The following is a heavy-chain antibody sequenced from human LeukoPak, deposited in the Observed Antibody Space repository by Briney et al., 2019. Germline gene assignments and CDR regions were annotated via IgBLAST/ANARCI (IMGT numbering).Heavy chain of an antibody. CDR3: ARDLTTVTTLLHIDY. CDR2: ITSGNTI. V-gene: IGHV3-69-1*01. D-gene: IGHD4-17*01. J-gene: IGHJ4*02. Sequence: PGGSLRLSCAASGFIFSDYYMSWIRQAPGKGLEWVSYITSGNTIYYADSVKGRFTISRDNAKNSLYLQMNSLRAEDTAVYYCARDLTTVTTLLHIDYWGQGTLVTVSS. CDR1: GFIFSDYY.